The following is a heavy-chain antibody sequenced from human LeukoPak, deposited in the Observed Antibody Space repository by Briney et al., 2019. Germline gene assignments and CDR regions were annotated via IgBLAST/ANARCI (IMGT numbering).Heavy chain of an antibody. D-gene: IGHD1-26*01. CDR2: IYPGDSDT. CDR1: GYRFTSYW. J-gene: IGHJ5*02. Sequence: GESLKISCKVSGYRFTSYWIGWVRQMPGKGLEWMGIIYPGDSDTRYSPSFQGQVTISADKSTSTAYLQWSSLKASDTAMYYCARRLGSYFNWFDPWGQGTLVTVSS. V-gene: IGHV5-51*01. CDR3: ARRLGSYFNWFDP.